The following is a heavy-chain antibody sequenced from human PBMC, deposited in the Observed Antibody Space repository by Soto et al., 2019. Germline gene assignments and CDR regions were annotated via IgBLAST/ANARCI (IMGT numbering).Heavy chain of an antibody. CDR2: IWYDGSNK. D-gene: IGHD6-13*01. CDR3: ASQTAARYFDY. Sequence: GGSLRLSCAASGFTFSSYGMHWVRQAPGKGLEWVAVIWYDGSNKYYADSVKGRFTISRDNSKNTLYLQMNSLRAEDTAVYYCASQTAARYFDYWGQGTLVTVSS. J-gene: IGHJ4*02. CDR1: GFTFSSYG. V-gene: IGHV3-33*01.